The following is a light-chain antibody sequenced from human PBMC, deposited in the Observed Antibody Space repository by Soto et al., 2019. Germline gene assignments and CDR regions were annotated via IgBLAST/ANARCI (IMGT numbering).Light chain of an antibody. V-gene: IGLV2-8*01. J-gene: IGLJ1*01. CDR2: EVS. Sequence: QSVLTQPPSASGSPGQSVTISCTGTSSDVGGYNYVPWYQQHPGKAPKLMIYEVSKRPSGVPDRFSGSKSGNTASLTVSGLQAEDEADYYCNSYAGSNVYVFGTGTKVTVL. CDR1: SSDVGGYNY. CDR3: NSYAGSNVYV.